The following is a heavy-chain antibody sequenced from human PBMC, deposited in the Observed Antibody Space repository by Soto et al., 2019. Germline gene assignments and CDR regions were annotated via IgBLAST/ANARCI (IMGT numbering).Heavy chain of an antibody. Sequence: GGSLRLSCATSGFTFSPYGIHWVRQAPGKGLEWVSLISYDESKKFYAESVKGRFTISRDNSKNTVYLQMNSLRGEDTAVYYCAKDYYRGYSYDPYSWGQGNLVTVSS. CDR1: GFTFSPYG. CDR3: AKDYYRGYSYDPYS. V-gene: IGHV3-30*18. CDR2: ISYDESKK. J-gene: IGHJ1*01. D-gene: IGHD5-18*01.